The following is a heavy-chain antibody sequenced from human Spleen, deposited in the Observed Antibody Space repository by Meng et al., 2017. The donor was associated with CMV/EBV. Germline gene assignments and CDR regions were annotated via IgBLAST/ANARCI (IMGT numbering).Heavy chain of an antibody. V-gene: IGHV4-38-2*02. D-gene: IGHD6-19*01. J-gene: IGHJ3*02. CDR3: ARTISSGWNAAFDI. CDR2: IYYSGGT. CDR1: AYPINTDYY. Sequence: GSLRLSCTVSAYPINTDYYWGWIRQPPGKALEWLGSIYYSGGTFYNPSLKSRVAISVDTSKNHFSLRLSSVTAADTAVYYCARTISSGWNAAFDIWGQGRMVTVSS.